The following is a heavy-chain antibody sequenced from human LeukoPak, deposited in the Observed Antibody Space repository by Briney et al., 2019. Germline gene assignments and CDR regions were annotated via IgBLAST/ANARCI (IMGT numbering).Heavy chain of an antibody. CDR3: ASNPYYYDSSGYYHWFDP. CDR1: GFTFSSYS. D-gene: IGHD3-22*01. J-gene: IGHJ5*02. V-gene: IGHV3-21*01. Sequence: PGGSLRLSCAASGFTFSSYSMNWVRQAPGKGLEWVSSISSSSSYIYYADSVKGRFTISRDNAKNSLYLQMNSLRAEDTAVYYCASNPYYYDSSGYYHWFDPWGQGTLVNVSP. CDR2: ISSSSSYI.